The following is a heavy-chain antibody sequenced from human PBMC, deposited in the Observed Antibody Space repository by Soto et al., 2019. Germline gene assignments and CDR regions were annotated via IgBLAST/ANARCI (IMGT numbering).Heavy chain of an antibody. Sequence: QVQLVQSVAEVKKPGASVKVSCKASGYTFTNFGIIWVRQAPGQVLEWMGWISAYNGNTNYAQNFQGRVTMTTDTSTSTAYMGRMSLRSDDTAVYYCARGGTQIDYWGQGTLVTVSS. V-gene: IGHV1-18*01. J-gene: IGHJ4*02. CDR2: ISAYNGNT. D-gene: IGHD3-16*01. CDR3: ARGGTQIDY. CDR1: GYTFTNFG.